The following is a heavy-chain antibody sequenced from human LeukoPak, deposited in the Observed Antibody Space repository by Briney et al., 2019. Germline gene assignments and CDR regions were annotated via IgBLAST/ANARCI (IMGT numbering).Heavy chain of an antibody. CDR1: GGSISYYY. D-gene: IGHD4-17*01. CDR3: ARGDPQTTVPEGMDV. V-gene: IGHV4-59*01. CDR2: IYYSGTT. J-gene: IGHJ6*02. Sequence: SETLSLTCTVSGGSISYYYWSWIRQSPGKGLEWIGYIYYSGTTNYNPSLKSRVTISVDTSKNQFSLQLRSVTAADTAVYYCARGDPQTTVPEGMDVWGQGTTVTVS.